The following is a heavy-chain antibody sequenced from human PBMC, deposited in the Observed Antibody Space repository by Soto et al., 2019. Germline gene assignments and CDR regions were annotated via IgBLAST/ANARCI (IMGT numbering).Heavy chain of an antibody. J-gene: IGHJ5*02. Sequence: GASVKFSCKASGYSFTNYDITWVRQAAGQGLEWMGWVNPKSGNTDYAQKFRGRVTMTTNSSISTAYLQLSALTSEDTAVYYCTRPYCDTTSCFTDWFDPWGQGTLVTVSS. CDR3: TRPYCDTTSCFTDWFDP. V-gene: IGHV1-8*01. CDR1: GYSFTNYD. CDR2: VNPKSGNT. D-gene: IGHD2-2*02.